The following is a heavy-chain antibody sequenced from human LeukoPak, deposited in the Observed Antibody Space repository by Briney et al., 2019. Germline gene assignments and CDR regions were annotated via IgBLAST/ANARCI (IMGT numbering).Heavy chain of an antibody. CDR3: ARGYYDSSGYFPYYFDY. CDR1: GYSFTGYF. Sequence: ASVKVSCKASGYSFTGYFMHWVRQAPGQGLEWMGWINPNSGGTNYAQKFQGRVTMTRDTSISTAYMELSRLRSDDTAVYYCARGYYDSSGYFPYYFDYWGQGTLVTVSS. V-gene: IGHV1-2*02. J-gene: IGHJ4*02. CDR2: INPNSGGT. D-gene: IGHD3-22*01.